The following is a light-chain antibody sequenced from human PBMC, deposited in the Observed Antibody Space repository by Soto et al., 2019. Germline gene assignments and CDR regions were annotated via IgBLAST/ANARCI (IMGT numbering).Light chain of an antibody. CDR1: SSDVGSYNR. Sequence: QSALTQPPSVSGSPGQSVTISCTGTSSDVGSYNRVSWYQQPPGTAPKLMIYEVSNRPSGVPDRFSGSKSGNTASLTISGLQAEDEADYYCSLYTSSSIYVFXTGTKGTVL. CDR3: SLYTSSSIYV. J-gene: IGLJ1*01. V-gene: IGLV2-18*01. CDR2: EVS.